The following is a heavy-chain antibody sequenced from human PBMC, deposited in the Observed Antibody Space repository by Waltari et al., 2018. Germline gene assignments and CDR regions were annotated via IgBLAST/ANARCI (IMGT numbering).Heavy chain of an antibody. CDR2: IIPICGKA. Sequence: QVQLVQSGAEVRPPGSSVKVSCKDSGGTLTSSGITWVRQAPGQGLEWVGGIIPICGKANYAKRFQDRVTMTSDVSTSTAYMEMRSLRSDDTAVYYCARDVIRAHDDGIYVARGWFDLWGQGTLVTVSS. V-gene: IGHV1-69*13. D-gene: IGHD4-17*01. CDR3: ARDVIRAHDDGIYVARGWFDL. J-gene: IGHJ5*02. CDR1: GGTLTSSG.